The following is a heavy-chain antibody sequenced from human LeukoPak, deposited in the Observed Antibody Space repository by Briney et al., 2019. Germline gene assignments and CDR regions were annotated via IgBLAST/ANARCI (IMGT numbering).Heavy chain of an antibody. CDR2: ISSDGSKK. CDR3: ARGAHKRDDYGGFFDY. D-gene: IGHD4-23*01. CDR1: GFTFSSYA. J-gene: IGHJ4*02. V-gene: IGHV3-30*04. Sequence: GGSLRLSCEVSGFTFSSYAMHWVRQAPGKGLEWVAVISSDGSKKDYADSVRGRFTISRDNSKNTLYLQMNSLRAEDTAVYYCARGAHKRDDYGGFFDYWGQGTLVTVSS.